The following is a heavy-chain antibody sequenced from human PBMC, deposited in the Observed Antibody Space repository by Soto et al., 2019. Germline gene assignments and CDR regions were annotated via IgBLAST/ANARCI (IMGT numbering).Heavy chain of an antibody. CDR1: GGSIRSYY. CDR3: ARSSSVDPCGYVNGALDV. V-gene: IGHV4-59*01. J-gene: IGHJ6*02. D-gene: IGHD3-16*01. Sequence: SETLSLTCSVSGGSIRSYYWSWIRQSPEKGLEWIGYFYHSGNSNYNPSLKSRVTVSVATSKNQLSLSLRSVTAADTAVYFCARSSSVDPCGYVNGALDVCGHGTTVTLSS. CDR2: FYHSGNS.